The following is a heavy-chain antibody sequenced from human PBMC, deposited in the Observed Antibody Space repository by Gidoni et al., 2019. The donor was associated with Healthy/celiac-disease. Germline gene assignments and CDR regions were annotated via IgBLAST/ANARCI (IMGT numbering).Heavy chain of an antibody. J-gene: IGHJ6*04. CDR1: GGTFSSYA. V-gene: IGHV1-69*06. CDR3: ARGRWYSSSWDYYYYGMDV. CDR2: IIPIFGTA. D-gene: IGHD6-13*01. Sequence: QVQLVQSGAEVKKPGSSVKVSCKASGGTFSSYAISWVRQAPGQGLEWMGGIIPIFGTANDAQKFQGRVTSTADKSTSTAYMELSSLRSEDTAVYYCARGRWYSSSWDYYYYGMDVWGKGTTVTVSS.